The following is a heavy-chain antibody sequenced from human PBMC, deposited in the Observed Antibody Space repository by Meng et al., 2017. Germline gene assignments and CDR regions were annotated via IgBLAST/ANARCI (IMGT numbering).Heavy chain of an antibody. CDR2: IYYSGST. D-gene: IGHD3-22*01. V-gene: IGHV4-39*07. CDR3: ARRGDSSGYYYTYSGYWYFDL. J-gene: IGHJ2*01. Sequence: SETLSLTCTVSGGSISSSSYYWGWIRQPPGKGLEWIGSIYYSGSTNYNPSLKSRVTISVDTSKNQFSLKLSSVTAADTAVYYCARRGDSSGYYYTYSGYWYFDLWGRGTLVTVSS. CDR1: GGSISSSSYY.